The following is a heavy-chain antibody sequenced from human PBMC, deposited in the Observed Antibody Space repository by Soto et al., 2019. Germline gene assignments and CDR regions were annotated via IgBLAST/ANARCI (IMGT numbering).Heavy chain of an antibody. CDR3: ARDPRTLPYDFWMDEYGMDV. D-gene: IGHD3-3*01. V-gene: IGHV3-33*01. CDR1: GFTFSSYG. CDR2: IWYDGSNK. Sequence: QVQLVESGGGVVQPGRSLRLSCAASGFTFSSYGMHWVRQAPGKGLEWVAVIWYDGSNKYYADSVKGRFTISRDNSKNTLYLQMNSLRADDTAVYYCARDPRTLPYDFWMDEYGMDVWGQGTTVTVSS. J-gene: IGHJ6*02.